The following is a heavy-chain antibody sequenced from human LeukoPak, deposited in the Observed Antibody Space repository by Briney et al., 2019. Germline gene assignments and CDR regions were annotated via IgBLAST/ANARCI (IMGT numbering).Heavy chain of an antibody. V-gene: IGHV1-8*01. J-gene: IGHJ6*03. CDR2: MNPNSGNT. CDR3: ARAPYYDFWSGYWRDYYYYYMDV. Sequence: GASAKVSCKASGYTFTSYDINWVRQATGQGLEWMGWMNPNSGNTGYAQKFQGRVTMTRNTSISTAYMELSSLRSEDTAVYYCARAPYYDFWSGYWRDYYYYYMDVWGKGTTVTVSS. D-gene: IGHD3-3*01. CDR1: GYTFTSYD.